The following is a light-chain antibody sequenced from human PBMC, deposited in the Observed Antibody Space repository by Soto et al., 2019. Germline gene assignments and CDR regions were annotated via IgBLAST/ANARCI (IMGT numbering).Light chain of an antibody. CDR2: EVI. Sequence: QSVLTQPASVSGSPGQSITISCTGISSDVGNYNLVSWYQQHPGKAPQVMIYEVIKRPSGVSNRFSGSKSGNTASLTISGLQAEDEADYYCCSYAGVGTWVFGGGTQLTVL. J-gene: IGLJ2*01. V-gene: IGLV2-23*02. CDR3: CSYAGVGTWV. CDR1: SSDVGNYNL.